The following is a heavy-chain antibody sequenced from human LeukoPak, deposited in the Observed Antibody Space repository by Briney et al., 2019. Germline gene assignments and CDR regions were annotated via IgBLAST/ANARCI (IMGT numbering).Heavy chain of an antibody. V-gene: IGHV3-21*05. CDR1: GLTFSSYS. Sequence: GGSLRLSCAASGLTFSSYSMNWVRQAPGKGLEWVSYISSSSSDTIYYADSVKGRFTISRDNAKNSLYLQMNSLSAEDTAVYYCARLMDTSVSPDYWGQGTLVTVSS. CDR2: ISSSSSDTI. D-gene: IGHD5-18*01. J-gene: IGHJ4*02. CDR3: ARLMDTSVSPDY.